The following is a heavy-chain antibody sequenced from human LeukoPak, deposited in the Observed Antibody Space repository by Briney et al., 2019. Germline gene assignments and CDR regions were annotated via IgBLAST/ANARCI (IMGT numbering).Heavy chain of an antibody. CDR3: QLISPGDY. CDR2: INPNSGGT. D-gene: IGHD1-1*01. Sequence: DSVEVSCKASGYTFTGYYIHWVRQAPGQGLEWMGRINPNSGGTNYAQKFQGRVTMTRDTSISTAYMELSRLRSDDTAVYYCQLISPGDYWGQGTLVTVSS. CDR1: GYTFTGYY. V-gene: IGHV1-2*06. J-gene: IGHJ4*02.